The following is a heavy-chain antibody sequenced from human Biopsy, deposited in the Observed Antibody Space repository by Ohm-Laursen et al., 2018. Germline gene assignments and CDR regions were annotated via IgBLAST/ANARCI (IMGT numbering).Heavy chain of an antibody. V-gene: IGHV4-4*07. Sequence: GTLSLTCTVSGASMTGYFRTWVRQPAGKGLEWIGHIYTIGDTTYNPSLESRVTMSLDTSENQFSLKMTSLTAADTAVYFCAREDEGLLRALDLWGQGTMVTVSS. D-gene: IGHD3-3*01. CDR1: GASMTGYF. J-gene: IGHJ3*01. CDR3: AREDEGLLRALDL. CDR2: IYTIGDT.